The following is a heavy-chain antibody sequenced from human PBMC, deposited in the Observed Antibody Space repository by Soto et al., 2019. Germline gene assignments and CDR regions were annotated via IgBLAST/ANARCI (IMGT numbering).Heavy chain of an antibody. CDR1: GFTVSSNC. CDR2: IYSGGST. Sequence: SGGSLRLSCAASGFTVSSNCMSWVRQAPGKGLEWVSVIYSGGSTYYADSVKGRFTISRDNSKNTLYLQMNSLRAEDTAVYYCARDIVVTSGLYFDYWGQGTLVTVSS. J-gene: IGHJ4*02. D-gene: IGHD3-22*01. CDR3: ARDIVVTSGLYFDY. V-gene: IGHV3-66*01.